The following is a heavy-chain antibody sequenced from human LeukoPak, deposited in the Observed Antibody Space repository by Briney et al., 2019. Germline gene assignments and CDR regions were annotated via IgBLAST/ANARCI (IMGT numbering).Heavy chain of an antibody. Sequence: GGSLRLSCAASGFTFSSYAMSWVRQAPGKGLEWVSAISGSGGSTYYADSVKGRFTISRDNSKNTLYLQMKSLRAEDTAVYYCAKSGGNVQVTPLDYWGRGTLVTVSS. CDR1: GFTFSSYA. J-gene: IGHJ4*02. CDR2: ISGSGGST. V-gene: IGHV3-23*01. CDR3: AKSGGNVQVTPLDY. D-gene: IGHD4-23*01.